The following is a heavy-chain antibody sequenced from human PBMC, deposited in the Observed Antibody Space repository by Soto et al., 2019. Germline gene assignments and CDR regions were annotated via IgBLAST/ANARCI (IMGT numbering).Heavy chain of an antibody. Sequence: QVQLQESGPGLVKPSGTLSLTCAVSGGSSSSSNWWSWVRQPPVQGLEWIGAISHSGSTNYNPSRKSRVTISVDKSKNQFSLKLSSVTAADTAVYYCASLLNGRAWFDPWGQGTLVTVSS. D-gene: IGHD2-15*01. J-gene: IGHJ5*02. CDR1: GGSSSSSNW. V-gene: IGHV4-4*02. CDR2: ISHSGST. CDR3: ASLLNGRAWFDP.